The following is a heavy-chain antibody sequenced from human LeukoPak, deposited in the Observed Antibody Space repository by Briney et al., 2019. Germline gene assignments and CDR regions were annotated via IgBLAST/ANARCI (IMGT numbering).Heavy chain of an antibody. CDR1: GGSISSGSYY. V-gene: IGHV4-61*02. J-gene: IGHJ5*02. Sequence: PSQTLSLTCTVSGGSISSGSYYWSWIRQPAGKGLEWIGRIYTSGSTNYNPSLKSRVTMSVDTSKNQFSLKLSSVTAADTAVYYCARDRITMVRGVISCWFDPWGQGTLVTVSS. D-gene: IGHD3-10*01. CDR2: IYTSGST. CDR3: ARDRITMVRGVISCWFDP.